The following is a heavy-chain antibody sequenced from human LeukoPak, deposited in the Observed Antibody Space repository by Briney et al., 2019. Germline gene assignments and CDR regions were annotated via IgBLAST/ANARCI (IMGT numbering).Heavy chain of an antibody. J-gene: IGHJ5*02. CDR2: IYTSGST. Sequence: SETLSLTCTVSGGFISSGSYYWSWIRQPAGKGLEWIGRIYTSGSTNYNPSLKSRVTISVDTSKDQFSLKLSSVTAADTAVYYCARAHYGGWFDPWGQGTLVTVSS. CDR1: GGFISSGSYY. V-gene: IGHV4-61*02. D-gene: IGHD4-17*01. CDR3: ARAHYGGWFDP.